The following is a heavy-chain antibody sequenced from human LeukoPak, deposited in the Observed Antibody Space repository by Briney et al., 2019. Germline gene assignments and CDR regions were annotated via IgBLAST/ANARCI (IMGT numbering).Heavy chain of an antibody. CDR3: AGGSGWLIDY. D-gene: IGHD5-12*01. CDR1: GFTFNSYE. CDR2: INKNGGTV. Sequence: PGRSLRLSCAASGFTFNSYEMNWVRQAPGKGLEWVAYINKNGGTVNYPNSVKGRFTISRDNAKNSVYLQMNSLRAEDTAVYYCAGGSGWLIDYWGQGTLVTVSS. V-gene: IGHV3-48*03. J-gene: IGHJ4*02.